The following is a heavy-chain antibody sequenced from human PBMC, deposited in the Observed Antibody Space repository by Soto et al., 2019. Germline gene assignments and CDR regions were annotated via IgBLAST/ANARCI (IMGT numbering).Heavy chain of an antibody. Sequence: SETLSLTCTVSGVSISSGGYYWSWIRQHPGKGLEWIGYIYYSGSTYYNPSLKSRVTISVDTSKNQFSLKLSSVTAADTAVYYCARGGYSYGAYYYYGMDVWGQGTTVTVSS. V-gene: IGHV4-31*02. CDR3: ARGGYSYGAYYYYGMDV. CDR1: GVSISSGGYY. CDR2: IYYSGST. D-gene: IGHD5-18*01. J-gene: IGHJ6*02.